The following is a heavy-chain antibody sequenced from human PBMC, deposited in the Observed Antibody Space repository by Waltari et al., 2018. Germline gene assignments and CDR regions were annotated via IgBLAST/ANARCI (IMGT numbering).Heavy chain of an antibody. J-gene: IGHJ5*02. D-gene: IGHD3-22*01. CDR2: INFSGKK. CDR1: GTSVRSGFY. V-gene: IGHV4-38-2*02. Sequence: PGLVKPSETLSLSCLVSGTSVRSGFYWGWIRQSPEKGLVWIGSINFSGKKFYSPSLRGRVTLSVDTSKNEVSLSLTSVTAADSAIYFCARGTDYDSSGYYYKHFDPWGQGTHVTVSS. CDR3: ARGTDYDSSGYYYKHFDP.